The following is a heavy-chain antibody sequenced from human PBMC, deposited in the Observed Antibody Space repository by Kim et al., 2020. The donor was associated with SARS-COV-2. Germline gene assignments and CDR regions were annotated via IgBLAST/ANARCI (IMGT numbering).Heavy chain of an antibody. D-gene: IGHD3-9*01. J-gene: IGHJ4*01. CDR3: ARALRPHLTVAHFDY. Sequence: SETLSLTCTVSGGSVSSGSYYWSWIRQPPGKGLEWIAYIYYSGSTSYNPSLKSRLTISVDTTKNQFSLKLSSVTAADTAEYYCARALRPHLTVAHFDYWG. CDR2: IYYSGST. CDR1: GGSVSSGSYY. V-gene: IGHV4-61*01.